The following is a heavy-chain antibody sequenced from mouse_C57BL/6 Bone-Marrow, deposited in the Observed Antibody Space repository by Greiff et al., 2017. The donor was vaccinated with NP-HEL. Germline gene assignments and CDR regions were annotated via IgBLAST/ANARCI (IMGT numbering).Heavy chain of an antibody. CDR2: IYPGSGNT. D-gene: IGHD2-3*01. Sequence: QVQLKESGAELVRPGASVKLSCKASGYTFTDYYINWVKQRPGQGLEWIARIYPGSGNTYYNEKFKGKATLTAEKSSSTAYMQLSSLTSEDSAVYFCARYDGSWFAYWGQGTLVTVSA. J-gene: IGHJ3*01. CDR3: ARYDGSWFAY. V-gene: IGHV1-76*01. CDR1: GYTFTDYY.